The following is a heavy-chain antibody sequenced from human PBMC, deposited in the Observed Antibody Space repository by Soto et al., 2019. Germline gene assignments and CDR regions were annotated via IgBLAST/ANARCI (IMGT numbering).Heavy chain of an antibody. V-gene: IGHV3-30-3*01. Sequence: PGGSLRLSCAASGFTFSSYAMHWVRQAPGKGLEWVAVISYDGSNKYYADSVKGRFTISRDNSKNTLYLQMNSLRAEDTAVYYCARDSGYDFWSGYCDYWGQGTLVTVSS. J-gene: IGHJ4*02. CDR2: ISYDGSNK. CDR3: ARDSGYDFWSGYCDY. D-gene: IGHD3-3*01. CDR1: GFTFSSYA.